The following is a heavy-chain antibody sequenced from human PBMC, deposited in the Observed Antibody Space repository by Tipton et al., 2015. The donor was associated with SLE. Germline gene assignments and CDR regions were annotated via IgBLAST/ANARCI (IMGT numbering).Heavy chain of an antibody. D-gene: IGHD6-13*01. CDR1: GGSISSYY. V-gene: IGHV4-59*12. CDR2: IYYSGST. J-gene: IGHJ4*02. Sequence: TLSLTCTVSGGSISSYYWSWIRQPPGKGLEWIGYIYYSGSTYYNPSLKSRVTISVDTSKNQFSLKLSSVTAADTAVYYCARGGIAAAGTIDYWGQGTLVTVSS. CDR3: ARGGIAAAGTIDY.